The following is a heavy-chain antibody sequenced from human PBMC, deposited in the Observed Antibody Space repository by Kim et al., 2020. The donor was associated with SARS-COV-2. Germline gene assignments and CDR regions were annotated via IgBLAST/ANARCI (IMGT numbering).Heavy chain of an antibody. CDR3: ARGDGSGSYYPSYYYYGM. V-gene: IGHV4-59*01. D-gene: IGHD3-10*01. Sequence: SETLSLTCTVSGGSISSYYWSWIRQPPGKGLEWIGYIYYSGSTNYNPSLKSRVTISVDTSKNQFSLKLSSVTAADTAVYYCARGDGSGSYYPSYYYYGM. J-gene: IGHJ6*01. CDR1: GGSISSYY. CDR2: IYYSGST.